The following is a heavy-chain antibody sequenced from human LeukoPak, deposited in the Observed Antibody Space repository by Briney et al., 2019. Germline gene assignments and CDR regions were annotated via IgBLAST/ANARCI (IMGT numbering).Heavy chain of an antibody. CDR3: ARVPGYDFWSGYYDY. Sequence: ASVKVSCKASGGTFSSYAISWVRQAPGQGLEWMGRIIPIFGTANYAQKFQGGVTITTDESTSTAYMELSSLRSEDTAVYYCARVPGYDFWSGYYDYWGQGTLVTVSS. CDR1: GGTFSSYA. D-gene: IGHD3-3*01. J-gene: IGHJ4*02. CDR2: IIPIFGTA. V-gene: IGHV1-69*05.